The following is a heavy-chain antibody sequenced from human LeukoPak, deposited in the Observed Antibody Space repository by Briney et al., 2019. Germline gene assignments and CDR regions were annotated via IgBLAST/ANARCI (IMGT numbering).Heavy chain of an antibody. CDR2: MYSSGST. CDR1: GDSISSGGYY. CDR3: ARGRLLWFGELWGDGGMDV. V-gene: IGHV4-30-2*01. D-gene: IGHD3-10*01. J-gene: IGHJ6*02. Sequence: PSQTLSLTCTVSGDSISSGGYYWSWIRQPPGKGPEWIGYMYSSGSTSYTPSLKSRVTISVDTSKNQFSLKLISVTAADTAVYYCARGRLLWFGELWGDGGMDVWGRGTTVIVSS.